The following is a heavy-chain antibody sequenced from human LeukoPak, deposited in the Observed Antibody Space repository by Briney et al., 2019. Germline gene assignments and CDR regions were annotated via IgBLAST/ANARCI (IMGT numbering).Heavy chain of an antibody. CDR2: IYTNGGI. D-gene: IGHD2-15*01. Sequence: SETLSLTCTVSGGSINSGNYYWNWIRQPAGKGLEWIGRIYTNGGIMYNPSLKSRVTISVDTSKNQFSLKLSSVTAADTAVYYCARGFRCSGGSCAHYYYYYMDVWGKGTTVTVSS. CDR3: ARGFRCSGGSCAHYYYYYMDV. J-gene: IGHJ6*03. CDR1: GGSINSGNYY. V-gene: IGHV4-61*02.